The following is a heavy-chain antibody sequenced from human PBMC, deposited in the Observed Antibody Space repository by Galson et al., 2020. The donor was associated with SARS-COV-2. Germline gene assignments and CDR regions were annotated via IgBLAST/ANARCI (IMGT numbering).Heavy chain of an antibody. J-gene: IGHJ4*02. CDR2: ISYDGSNK. CDR3: ARMSSGSYYNYVDY. Sequence: GESLKISCAASGFTFSSYAMHWVRQAPGKGLEWVAVISYDGSNKYYADSVKGRFTISRDNSKNTLYLQMNSLRAEDTAVYYCARMSSGSYYNYVDYWGQGTLVTVSS. D-gene: IGHD3-10*01. V-gene: IGHV3-30*04. CDR1: GFTFSSYA.